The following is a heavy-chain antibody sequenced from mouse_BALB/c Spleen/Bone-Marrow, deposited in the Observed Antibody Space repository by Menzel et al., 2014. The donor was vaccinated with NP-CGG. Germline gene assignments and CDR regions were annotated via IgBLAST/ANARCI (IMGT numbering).Heavy chain of an antibody. D-gene: IGHD2-10*01. Sequence: EVQRVESGGGLVQPGGSRKLSCAASGFTFSSFGMHWVRQAPEKGLEWVAYISSGSSSIYYADTVKGRFTISRDNPKNTLFLQMTSLRSEDTAMYYCARGILLHYAMDYWGQGTSVTVSS. CDR1: GFTFSSFG. J-gene: IGHJ4*01. CDR2: ISSGSSSI. V-gene: IGHV5-17*02. CDR3: ARGILLHYAMDY.